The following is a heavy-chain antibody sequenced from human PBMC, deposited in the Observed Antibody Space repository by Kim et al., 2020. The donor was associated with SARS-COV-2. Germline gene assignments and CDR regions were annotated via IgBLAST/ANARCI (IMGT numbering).Heavy chain of an antibody. CDR3: AREIPLAYCGGDCSPDAFDI. CDR1: GFTVSSNY. J-gene: IGHJ3*02. Sequence: GGSLRLSCAASGFTVSSNYMSWVRQAPGKGLEWVSVIYSGGSTYYADSVKGRFTISRDNSKNTLYLQMNSLRAEDTAVNYCAREIPLAYCGGDCSPDAFDIWGQGTMVTVSS. V-gene: IGHV3-66*01. D-gene: IGHD2-21*02. CDR2: IYSGGST.